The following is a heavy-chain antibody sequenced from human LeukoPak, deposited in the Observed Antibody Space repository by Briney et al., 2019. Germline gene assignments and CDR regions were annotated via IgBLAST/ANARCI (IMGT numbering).Heavy chain of an antibody. J-gene: IGHJ4*02. CDR2: ISAYNGNT. CDR3: ARDDGGATTSVPFDY. CDR1: GYTFTSYG. D-gene: IGHD1-26*01. Sequence: ASVKVSCKASGYTFTSYGISWVRQAPGQGLEWMGWISAYNGNTNYAQKLQGRVTMTTDTSTSTAYMELRSLRSDDTAVYYCARDDGGATTSVPFDYWGQGTLVIVSS. V-gene: IGHV1-18*01.